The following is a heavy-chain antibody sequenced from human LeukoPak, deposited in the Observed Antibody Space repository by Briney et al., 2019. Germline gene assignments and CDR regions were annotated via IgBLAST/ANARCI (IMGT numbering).Heavy chain of an antibody. CDR2: ISGSGGNT. Sequence: PGGSLRLSCAASGFTFSSYAMSWVRQAPGKGLEWVSAISGSGGNTYYADSVKGRFTISRDNAKNSLYLQMNSLRAEDTAVYYCARDSYYYDSSGYWSPMDDAFDIWGQGTMVTVSS. V-gene: IGHV3-23*01. CDR3: ARDSYYYDSSGYWSPMDDAFDI. CDR1: GFTFSSYA. D-gene: IGHD3-22*01. J-gene: IGHJ3*02.